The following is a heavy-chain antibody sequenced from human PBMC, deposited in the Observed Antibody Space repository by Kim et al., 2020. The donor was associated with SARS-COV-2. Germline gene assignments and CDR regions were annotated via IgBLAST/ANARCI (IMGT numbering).Heavy chain of an antibody. J-gene: IGHJ3*02. CDR3: ARDLVPVGANDAFDI. D-gene: IGHD3-3*01. CDR2: INWNGGST. CDR1: GFTFDDYG. V-gene: IGHV3-20*01. Sequence: GGSLRLSCAASGFTFDDYGMSWVRQAPGKGLEWVSGINWNGGSTGYADSVKGRFTISRDNAKNSLYLQMNSLRAEDTAVYHCARDLVPVGANDAFDIWGQGTMVTVSS.